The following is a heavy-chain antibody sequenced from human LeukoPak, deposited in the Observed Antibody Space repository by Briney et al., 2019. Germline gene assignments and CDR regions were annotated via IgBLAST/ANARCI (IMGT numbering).Heavy chain of an antibody. Sequence: GRSLRLSCAASEFTFSTYIMHWVRQAPGKGLEWVAVISFDGTKKYYADSVKGRFTISRDNSKNTLFLQMNSLRAEDTAVYYCARERESTYGSVDFWGQGTLVTVSS. J-gene: IGHJ4*02. V-gene: IGHV3-30-3*01. CDR1: EFTFSTYI. CDR3: ARERESTYGSVDF. CDR2: ISFDGTKK. D-gene: IGHD3-10*01.